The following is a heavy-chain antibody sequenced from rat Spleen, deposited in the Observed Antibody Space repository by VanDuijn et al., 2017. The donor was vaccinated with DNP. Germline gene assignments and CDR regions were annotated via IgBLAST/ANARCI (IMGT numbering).Heavy chain of an antibody. V-gene: IGHV5-31*01. CDR2: INNGGGGT. CDR3: TTDFERGY. J-gene: IGHJ2*01. CDR1: GFTFKNYW. D-gene: IGHD1-11*01. Sequence: EVQLVESGGDLVQPGRSLKLSCVASGFTFKNYWMTWIRQVPGKGLEWVASINNGGGGTFYPDSVKGRFTVSRDDAKDTLYLQMNSLGSEDTATYYCTTDFERGYWGQGVMVTVSS.